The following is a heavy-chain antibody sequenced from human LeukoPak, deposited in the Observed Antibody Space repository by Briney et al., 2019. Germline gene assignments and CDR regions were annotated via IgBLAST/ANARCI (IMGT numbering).Heavy chain of an antibody. Sequence: GGSLRLSCAASGFTFSSYGMHWVRQAPGKGLEWVAVIWYDGSNKYYADSVKGRFTISRDNSKNTLYLQMHSLRAEDTAVYYCARDKSRYDSSGYYPFDYWGQGTLVTVSS. V-gene: IGHV3-33*01. D-gene: IGHD3-22*01. CDR3: ARDKSRYDSSGYYPFDY. CDR2: IWYDGSNK. J-gene: IGHJ4*02. CDR1: GFTFSSYG.